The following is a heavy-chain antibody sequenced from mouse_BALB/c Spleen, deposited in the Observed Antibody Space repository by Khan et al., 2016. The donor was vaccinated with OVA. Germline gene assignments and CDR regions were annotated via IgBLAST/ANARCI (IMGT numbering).Heavy chain of an antibody. J-gene: IGHJ2*01. V-gene: IGHV2-3*01. CDR1: GFSLTSNG. CDR2: IWGDGSI. CDR3: AKLRGCYVDY. Sequence: QVQLKESGPGLVAPSQSLSITCTVSGFSLTSNGVSWVRQPPGKGLEWLGVIWGDGSINYHSVLKSRLSISKDNSKSQVFLTLNSLHTDDTAPYXCAKLRGCYVDYWGQGTTLTVAA.